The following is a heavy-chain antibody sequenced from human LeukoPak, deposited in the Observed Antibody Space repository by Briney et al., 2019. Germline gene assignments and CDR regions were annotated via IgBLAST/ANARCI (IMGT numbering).Heavy chain of an antibody. CDR3: ARAAEDAAAGSSGGYDYGLDV. Sequence: ASVKVSCKASGYTIMGHYMHWVRQAPGQGLEWMGWINPNTGDTKSAPRFQGRVTMTRDTSINTAYMELTKLTSDDSAVYFCARAAEDAAAGSSGGYDYGLDVWGQGATVTVSS. J-gene: IGHJ6*01. CDR2: INPNTGDT. CDR1: GYTIMGHY. D-gene: IGHD6-13*01. V-gene: IGHV1-2*02.